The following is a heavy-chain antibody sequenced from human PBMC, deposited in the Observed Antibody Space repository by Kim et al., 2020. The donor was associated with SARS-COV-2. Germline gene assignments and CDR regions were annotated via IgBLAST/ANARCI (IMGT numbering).Heavy chain of an antibody. Sequence: SETLSLTCAVSGGSISSSNWWSWVRQPPGKGLEWIGEIYHSGSTNYNPSLKSRVTISVDKSKNQFSLKLSSVTAADTAVYYCARVYRPLVVVITGVSYFDDWGQGTLVTVSS. V-gene: IGHV4-4*02. J-gene: IGHJ4*02. D-gene: IGHD3-22*01. CDR3: ARVYRPLVVVITGVSYFDD. CDR2: IYHSGST. CDR1: GGSISSSNW.